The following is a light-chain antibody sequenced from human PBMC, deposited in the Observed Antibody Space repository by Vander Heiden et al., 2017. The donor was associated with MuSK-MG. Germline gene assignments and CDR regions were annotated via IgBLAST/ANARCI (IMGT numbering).Light chain of an antibody. Sequence: IVLPQSPGPLSLSPGERATLPCRASQSVSSSYLAWYQQKPGQAPRLLIYGASSRATGPPDRFSGSGSGTDFTLTSSRLEPEDSAVYYCQQYGSSPRTFGQGTKVEIK. CDR2: GAS. J-gene: IGKJ1*01. CDR3: QQYGSSPRT. V-gene: IGKV3-20*01. CDR1: QSVSSSY.